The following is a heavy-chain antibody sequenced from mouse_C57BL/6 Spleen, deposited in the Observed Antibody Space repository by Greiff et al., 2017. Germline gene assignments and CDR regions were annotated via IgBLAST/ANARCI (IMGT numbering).Heavy chain of an antibody. CDR1: GFTFSSYG. V-gene: IGHV5-6*01. J-gene: IGHJ4*01. Sequence: EVQVVESGGDLVKPGGSLKLSCAASGFTFSSYGMSWVRQTPDKRLEWVATISSGGSYTYYPDSVKGRFTISRDNAKNTLYLQMSSLKSEDTAMYYCARHGTGDAMDYWGQGTSVTVSS. D-gene: IGHD4-1*01. CDR2: ISSGGSYT. CDR3: ARHGTGDAMDY.